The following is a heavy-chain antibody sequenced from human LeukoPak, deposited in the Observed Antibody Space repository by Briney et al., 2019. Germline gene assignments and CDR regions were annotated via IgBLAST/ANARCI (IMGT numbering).Heavy chain of an antibody. CDR1: GFTFSDYS. CDR2: ITSAGGYT. CDR3: ATSGGFVLPNAITGNWYMDV. D-gene: IGHD2-2*01. Sequence: GGSLRLSCGASGFTFSDYSMNWVRQAPGKGLAWVASITSAGGYTYYADSVKGRFTISRDNAQNSLFVQMNSLRAEDTAVYFCATSGGFVLPNAITGNWYMDVWGRGTSVTVSS. V-gene: IGHV3-21*01. J-gene: IGHJ6*03.